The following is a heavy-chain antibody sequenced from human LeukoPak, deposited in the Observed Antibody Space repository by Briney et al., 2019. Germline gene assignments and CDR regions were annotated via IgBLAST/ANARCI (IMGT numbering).Heavy chain of an antibody. CDR3: ARDAVAY. CDR2: IEEDENKR. Sequence: GGSLRLSCAASGFTFSSYWMTWVRQPPGKGLEWVATIEEDENKRYYVDSAKGRFTISRDNAKNSVYLQMNSLRAEDTAVYYCARDAVAYWGQGTLVIVSS. D-gene: IGHD6-19*01. V-gene: IGHV3-7*03. CDR1: GFTFSSYW. J-gene: IGHJ4*02.